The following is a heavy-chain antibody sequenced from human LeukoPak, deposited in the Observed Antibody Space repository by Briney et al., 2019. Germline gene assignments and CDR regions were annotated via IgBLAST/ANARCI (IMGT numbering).Heavy chain of an antibody. V-gene: IGHV1-69*04. J-gene: IGHJ5*02. CDR1: GCTFSSYA. Sequence: GASVKVSCKASGCTFSSYAISWVRQAPGQGLEWMGRIIPILGIANYAQKFQGRVTMTRDTSINTAYMELSSLISDDTAVYYCARVDYHDSSGTPNWFDPWGQGTLVTVSS. D-gene: IGHD3-22*01. CDR3: ARVDYHDSSGTPNWFDP. CDR2: IIPILGIA.